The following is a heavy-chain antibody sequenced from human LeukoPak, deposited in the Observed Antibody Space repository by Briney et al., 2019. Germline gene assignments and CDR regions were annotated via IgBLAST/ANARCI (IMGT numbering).Heavy chain of an antibody. D-gene: IGHD6-13*01. V-gene: IGHV3-30*18. Sequence: GGPLRLSCAASGFTFRNYAMHWVRQAPGKGLEWVAVAASDGRDKKYADSVKGRFTISRDNSKNTVYLQMNSLRTEDTAVYYCAKDQKVAAADYYFDYWGQGTLVTVSS. J-gene: IGHJ4*02. CDR2: AASDGRDK. CDR1: GFTFRNYA. CDR3: AKDQKVAAADYYFDY.